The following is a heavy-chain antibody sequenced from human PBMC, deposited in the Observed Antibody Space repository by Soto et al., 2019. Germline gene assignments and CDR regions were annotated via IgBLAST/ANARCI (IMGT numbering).Heavy chain of an antibody. CDR1: CGSISSSNL. V-gene: IGHV4-4*02. J-gene: IGHJ3*02. Sequence: ASETLSPIFAVSCGSISSSNLWGWGRQPPGKGPEGIGEIYHRGGTNGSPSLRSRVTISVDKPKNQFSVKLRTVTAADTAVYYCARDLKPSPRSVPFAIWGRGTMVTVSS. CDR3: ARDLKPSPRSVPFAI. CDR2: IYHRGGT.